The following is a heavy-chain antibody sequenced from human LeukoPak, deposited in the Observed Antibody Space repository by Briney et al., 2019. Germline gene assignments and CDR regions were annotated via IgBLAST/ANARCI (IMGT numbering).Heavy chain of an antibody. CDR1: GYTFTDYY. CDR2: INPKSGGR. CDR3: ATGERLVPAAMWFDY. Sequence: ASVKVSCKASGYTFTDYYMHWVRQPPGQGLEWMGWINPKSGGRSYAQRFQGRVTMTRDTSISTAYMELSRLRSDDTAVYYCATGERLVPAAMWFDYCGQGTLVTVSS. V-gene: IGHV1-2*02. J-gene: IGHJ4*02. D-gene: IGHD2-2*01.